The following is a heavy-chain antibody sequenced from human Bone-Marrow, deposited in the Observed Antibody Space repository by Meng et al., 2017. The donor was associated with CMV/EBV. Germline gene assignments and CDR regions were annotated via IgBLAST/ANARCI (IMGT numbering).Heavy chain of an antibody. CDR3: ARDFWRGLDY. D-gene: IGHD3-3*01. Sequence: GESLKISCAASGFTFDDHAMHWVRQAPGKGLEWVSGINWNGGSTGYADSVKGRFTISRDNAKNSLYLQMNSLRAEDTALYYCARDFWRGLDYWGQGTLVTVSS. V-gene: IGHV3-20*04. CDR1: GFTFDDHA. J-gene: IGHJ4*02. CDR2: INWNGGST.